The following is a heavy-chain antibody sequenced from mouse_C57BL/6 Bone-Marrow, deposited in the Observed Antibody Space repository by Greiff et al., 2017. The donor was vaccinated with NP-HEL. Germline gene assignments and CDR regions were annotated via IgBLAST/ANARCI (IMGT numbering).Heavy chain of an antibody. J-gene: IGHJ4*01. V-gene: IGHV1-69*01. CDR3: ARRDGSSYIYAMDY. CDR1: GYTFTSYW. D-gene: IGHD1-1*01. CDR2: IDPSDSYT. Sequence: VQLQQSGAELVMPGASVKLSCKASGYTFTSYWMHWVKQRPGQGLEWIGEIDPSDSYTNYNQKFKGKSTLTVDKSSSTAYMQLSSLTSEDSAVYYCARRDGSSYIYAMDYWGQGTSVTVSS.